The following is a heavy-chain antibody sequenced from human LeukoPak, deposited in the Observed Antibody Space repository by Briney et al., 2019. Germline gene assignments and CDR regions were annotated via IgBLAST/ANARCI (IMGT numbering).Heavy chain of an antibody. CDR1: GFTFSDYY. Sequence: GGSLRLSCAASGFTFSDYYMSWIRQAPGKGLEWVSYISSSSSYTNYADSVTGRFTISRDNAKNTLYLQMNSLRAEDTAVYYCARDRGYNNWFDPWGQGTLVTVSS. D-gene: IGHD1-1*01. V-gene: IGHV3-11*06. CDR3: ARDRGYNNWFDP. J-gene: IGHJ5*02. CDR2: ISSSSSYT.